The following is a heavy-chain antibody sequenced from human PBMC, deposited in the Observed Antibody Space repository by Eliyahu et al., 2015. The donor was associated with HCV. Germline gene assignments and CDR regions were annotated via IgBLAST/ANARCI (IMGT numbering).Heavy chain of an antibody. J-gene: IGHJ5*02. D-gene: IGHD6-13*01. CDR2: ISGSGGST. CDR3: AKMSAGVAAAGLNNWFDP. V-gene: IGHV3-23*01. CDR1: GFTFSSYA. Sequence: EVQLLESGGGLVQPGGSLRLSCAASGFTFSSYAMSWVRQAPGKGLEWVSAISGSGGSTYYADSVKGRFTISRDNSKNTLYLQMNSLRAEDTAVYYCAKMSAGVAAAGLNNWFDPWGQGTLVTVSS.